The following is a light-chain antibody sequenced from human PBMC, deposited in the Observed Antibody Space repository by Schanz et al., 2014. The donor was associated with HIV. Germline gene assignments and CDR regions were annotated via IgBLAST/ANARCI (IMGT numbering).Light chain of an antibody. Sequence: QSALTQPASGSGSPGQSITISCTGTSSDVGAYNLVSWYQQHPGKAPKHMIYDVSKRPSGVSSRFSGSKSGNTASLTISGLQVEDEADYFCSSYTSSNTLYVLFGGGTKLTVL. CDR1: SSDVGAYNL. CDR2: DVS. J-gene: IGLJ3*02. V-gene: IGLV2-14*02. CDR3: SSYTSSNTLYVL.